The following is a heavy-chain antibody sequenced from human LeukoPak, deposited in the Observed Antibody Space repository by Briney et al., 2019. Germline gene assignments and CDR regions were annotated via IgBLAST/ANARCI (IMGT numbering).Heavy chain of an antibody. Sequence: PSETLSLTCGVSGYSISSGFYWAWIRQPPGKGLEWIGNMYHSGSTSYTPSLKSRVTISIDTSKNQFSLKLTSVTAADTAVYYCARIGSFSSADYWGQGTLVTVSS. CDR1: GYSISSGFY. J-gene: IGHJ4*02. D-gene: IGHD6-19*01. CDR2: MYHSGST. V-gene: IGHV4-38-2*01. CDR3: ARIGSFSSADY.